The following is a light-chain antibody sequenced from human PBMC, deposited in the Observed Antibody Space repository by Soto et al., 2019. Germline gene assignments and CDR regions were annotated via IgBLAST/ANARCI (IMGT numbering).Light chain of an antibody. V-gene: IGKV3-20*01. Sequence: EIVLTQSPGTLSLSPGERVTLSCRASQSFSGNYLTWYQHKPGQAPRLLIYGSYHRATGIPDRFSGSGSGTDFSLTISRLEPEDFAVYYCQQYVSPWTFGQGTKVDIK. J-gene: IGKJ1*01. CDR3: QQYVSPWT. CDR2: GSY. CDR1: QSFSGNY.